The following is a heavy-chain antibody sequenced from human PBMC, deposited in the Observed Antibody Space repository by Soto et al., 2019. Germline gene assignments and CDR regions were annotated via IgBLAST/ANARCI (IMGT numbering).Heavy chain of an antibody. CDR3: ARGDYYDTSGPFSDAFDI. CDR1: GFTFSRYW. CDR2: IKQDGSEK. Sequence: GGSLRLSCAASGFTFSRYWMSWVRQAPGKGLEWAANIKQDGSEKWYVDSVKGRFTISRDNAKNSLYLQMNSLRAEDTAVYFCARGDYYDTSGPFSDAFDIWGQGTKVTVSS. D-gene: IGHD3-22*01. V-gene: IGHV3-7*04. J-gene: IGHJ3*02.